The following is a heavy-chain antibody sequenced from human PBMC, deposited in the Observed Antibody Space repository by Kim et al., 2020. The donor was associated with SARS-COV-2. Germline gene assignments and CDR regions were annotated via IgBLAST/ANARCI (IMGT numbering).Heavy chain of an antibody. CDR1: GFTISSYD. Sequence: GGSLRLSCTVSGFTISSYDLTWVRQAPGKGLEWVSVISGSGDRTYYADSVKGRFTISRDNSKNTLYLQMSSLRAEDTAMYYCAKVNRPYHYDSSGRNFWGQETLVTVSS. J-gene: IGHJ4*02. V-gene: IGHV3-23*01. D-gene: IGHD3-22*01. CDR2: ISGSGDRT. CDR3: AKVNRPYHYDSSGRNF.